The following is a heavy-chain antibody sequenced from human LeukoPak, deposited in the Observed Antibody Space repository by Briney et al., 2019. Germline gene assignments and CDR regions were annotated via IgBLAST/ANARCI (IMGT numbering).Heavy chain of an antibody. CDR3: ATRRSGSHPYY. J-gene: IGHJ4*02. CDR1: GASVSSSSYY. Sequence: SETLPLTCTVSGASVSSSSYYWEWSRQPPGKGLEWVGSIFYSGGTSYNPSLKSRVTMSVDTSKNQFSLRLSSVTATDTAVYYCATRRSGSHPYYWGQGTLVTVSS. D-gene: IGHD1-26*01. V-gene: IGHV4-39*01. CDR2: IFYSGGT.